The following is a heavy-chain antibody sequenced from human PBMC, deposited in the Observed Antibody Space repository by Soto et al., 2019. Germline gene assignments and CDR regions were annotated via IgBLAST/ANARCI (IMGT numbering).Heavy chain of an antibody. CDR1: GGTFSSYA. Sequence: GASVKVSCKASGGTFSSYAISWVRQAPEQGLEWMGGIIPIFGTANYAQRFQGRVTITADESTSTAYMELSSLRSEDTAVYYCARQGADRPGYYYGMDVWGQGTTVTVSS. J-gene: IGHJ6*02. D-gene: IGHD6-6*01. CDR2: IIPIFGTA. V-gene: IGHV1-69*13. CDR3: ARQGADRPGYYYGMDV.